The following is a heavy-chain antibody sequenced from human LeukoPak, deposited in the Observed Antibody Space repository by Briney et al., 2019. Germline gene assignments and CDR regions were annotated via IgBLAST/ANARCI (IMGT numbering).Heavy chain of an antibody. CDR1: GFTVSSNY. D-gene: IGHD2-2*01. CDR2: IYSGGST. V-gene: IGHV3-66*02. CDR3: ARDRAVVVPAAYYYYYMDV. J-gene: IGHJ6*03. Sequence: GGSLRLSCAASGFTVSSNYMSWVRQAPGKGLEWVSVIYSGGSTYYADSVKGRFTISRDNSKNTLYLQMNSLRAEDTAVYYCARDRAVVVPAAYYYYYMDVSGKGTTVTVSS.